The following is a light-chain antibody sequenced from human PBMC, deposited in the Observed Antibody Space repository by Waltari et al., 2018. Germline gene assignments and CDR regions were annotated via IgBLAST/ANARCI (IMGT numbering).Light chain of an antibody. J-gene: IGKJ4*01. CDR3: QQRSNWPPALT. CDR1: QSVSSY. V-gene: IGKV3-11*01. Sequence: EIVLTQSPVTLSLSRGERATLSCRASQSVSSYLTWYQQKPGQAPRLLIYDASNRATGIPARFRGSGSGTDFTLTISSLEPEDFAVYYCQQRSNWPPALTFGGGTKVEVK. CDR2: DAS.